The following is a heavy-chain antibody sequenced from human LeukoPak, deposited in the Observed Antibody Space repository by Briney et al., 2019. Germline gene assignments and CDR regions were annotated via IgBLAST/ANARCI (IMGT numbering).Heavy chain of an antibody. CDR1: GFTFSSYA. CDR2: IYNDGST. Sequence: GGSLRLSCAASGFTFSSYAMSWVRQAPGKGLEWVSVIYNDGSTYYADSVKGRFTISRDNSKNTLYLQMNSLRAEDTAVYYCARILGLDYFRAFDFWGQGKLFTAS. D-gene: IGHD2/OR15-2a*01. CDR3: ARILGLDYFRAFDF. J-gene: IGHJ3*01. V-gene: IGHV3-53*01.